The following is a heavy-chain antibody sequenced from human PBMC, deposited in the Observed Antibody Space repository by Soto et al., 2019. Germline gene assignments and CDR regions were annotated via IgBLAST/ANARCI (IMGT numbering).Heavy chain of an antibody. CDR2: ISAYNSNT. Sequence: GASEKVSCKASGYTFTSYGISWVRQAPGQGLEWMGWISAYNSNTNYAQKLQGRVTMTTDTSTSTAYMELRSLRSDDTAVYYCAREGRDGYRMSAFDIWGQGTIVTVSS. CDR1: GYTFTSYG. V-gene: IGHV1-18*04. CDR3: AREGRDGYRMSAFDI. J-gene: IGHJ3*02. D-gene: IGHD5-12*01.